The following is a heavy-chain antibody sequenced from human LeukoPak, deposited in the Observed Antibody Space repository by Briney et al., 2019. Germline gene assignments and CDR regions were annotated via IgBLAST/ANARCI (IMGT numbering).Heavy chain of an antibody. CDR3: ATSESQTKFDY. D-gene: IGHD1/OR15-1a*01. Sequence: GESLKISCEGSGDSFTRYWIGWVRQMPGKGLELMGIIYPGDSDTIYSPSFQGQVTISADKSINTAYLQWSSLKASDTAMYFCATSESQTKFDYWGQGTQVIVSS. CDR2: IYPGDSDT. J-gene: IGHJ4*02. CDR1: GDSFTRYW. V-gene: IGHV5-51*01.